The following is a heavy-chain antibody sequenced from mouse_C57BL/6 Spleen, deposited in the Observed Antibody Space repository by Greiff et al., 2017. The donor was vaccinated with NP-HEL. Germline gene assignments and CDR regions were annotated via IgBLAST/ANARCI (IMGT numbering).Heavy chain of an antibody. J-gene: IGHJ2*01. CDR3: ARYKGGSSYYFDC. D-gene: IGHD1-3*01. CDR1: GFTFTDYY. V-gene: IGHV7-3*01. CDR2: IRNKAHGYTT. Sequence: EVMLVESGGGLVQPGGSLSLSCAASGFTFTDYYMSWVRQPPGKALEWLGFIRNKAHGYTTAYRASVKGRFTISRDNSQSILDLQMNALRAEDSATYYCARYKGGSSYYFDCWGQGTTLTVSS.